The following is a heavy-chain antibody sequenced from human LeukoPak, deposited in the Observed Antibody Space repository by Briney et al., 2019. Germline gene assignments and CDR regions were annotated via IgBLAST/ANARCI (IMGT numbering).Heavy chain of an antibody. D-gene: IGHD3-3*01. CDR2: INHSGST. CDR1: GGSFSGYY. J-gene: IGHJ4*02. V-gene: IGHV4-34*01. CDR3: AHTIFGVAHV. Sequence: SETLSLTCAVYGGSFSGYYWSWIRQPPGKGLEWIGEINHSGSTNYNPSLKSRVTISVDTSKNQFSLKLSSVTAADTAVYYCAHTIFGVAHVWGQGTLVTVSS.